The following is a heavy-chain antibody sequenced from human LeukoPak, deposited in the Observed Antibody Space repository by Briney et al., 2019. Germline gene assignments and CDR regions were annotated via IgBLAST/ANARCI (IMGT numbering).Heavy chain of an antibody. Sequence: GGSLTLSCAASIFTFSSYDMHRLRHAPGKARECVAFILYDESNKYYADSVRGRFTISRANSKNTLSLQMKSLRAEATDVYYCAKATRGYYYDSSGYYYFAYWGQGPLATVSS. J-gene: IGHJ4*02. CDR3: AKATRGYYYDSSGYYYFAY. CDR1: IFTFSSYD. D-gene: IGHD3-22*01. CDR2: ILYDESNK. V-gene: IGHV3-30*02.